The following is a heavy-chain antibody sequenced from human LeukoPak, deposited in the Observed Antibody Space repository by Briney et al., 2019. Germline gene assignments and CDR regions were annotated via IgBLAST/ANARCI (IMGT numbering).Heavy chain of an antibody. Sequence: GGSLRLSCAASGLSFSFYAMSWVRQAPGKGLEWVSSISGGGAGTYYADSVRGRFTISRDNSKNTLYLQMNSLRAEDTAVYYCARDRASKPSMVRGVQDYWGQGALVTVSS. CDR1: GLSFSFYA. D-gene: IGHD3-10*01. J-gene: IGHJ4*02. CDR3: ARDRASKPSMVRGVQDY. V-gene: IGHV3-23*01. CDR2: ISGGGAGT.